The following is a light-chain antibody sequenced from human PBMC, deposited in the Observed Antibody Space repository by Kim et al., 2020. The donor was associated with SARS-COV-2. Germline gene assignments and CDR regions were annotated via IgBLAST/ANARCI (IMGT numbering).Light chain of an antibody. V-gene: IGLV4-69*01. J-gene: IGLJ2*01. CDR2: LNSDGSH. Sequence: LVLTQSPSASASLGASVKLTCTLSSGHSSYAIAWHQQQPEKGPRYLMKLNSDGSHSKGDGIPDRFSGSSSGAERYLTISSLQSEDEADYYCQTWGTGMVFGGGTQLNV. CDR3: QTWGTGMV. CDR1: SGHSSYA.